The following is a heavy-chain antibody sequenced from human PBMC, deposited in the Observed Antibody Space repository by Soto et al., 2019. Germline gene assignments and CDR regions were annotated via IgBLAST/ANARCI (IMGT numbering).Heavy chain of an antibody. CDR1: GGSISSSSYY. Sequence: SETLSLTCTVSGGSISSSSYYRGWIRQPPGKGLEWIGSIYYSGSTYYNPSLKSRVTISVDTSKNQFSLKLSSVTAADTAVYYCARLPLRGLDAFDIWGQGTMVTVSS. J-gene: IGHJ3*02. CDR3: ARLPLRGLDAFDI. CDR2: IYYSGST. V-gene: IGHV4-39*01. D-gene: IGHD4-17*01.